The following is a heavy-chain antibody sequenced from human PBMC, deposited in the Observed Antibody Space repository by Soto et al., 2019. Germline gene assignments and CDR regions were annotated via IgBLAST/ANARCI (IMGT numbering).Heavy chain of an antibody. CDR1: GFSFSSHW. CDR3: VRDPFFANAYDI. CDR2: IKTDGSDT. D-gene: IGHD3-3*02. Sequence: EVQLVQSGGGLVQPGGSLRLSCVASGFSFSSHWMHWVRQAPGKGLVWVSHIKTDGSDTDYADSVKGRFTISRDNAKNTVYLQMNSLRAEDTAVYYCVRDPFFANAYDIWGLGTMVIVSS. V-gene: IGHV3-74*01. J-gene: IGHJ3*02.